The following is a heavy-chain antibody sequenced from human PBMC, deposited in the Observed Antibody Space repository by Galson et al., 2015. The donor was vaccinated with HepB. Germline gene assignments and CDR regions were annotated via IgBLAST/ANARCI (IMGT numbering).Heavy chain of an antibody. CDR2: ISSSSSYT. CDR3: ARAGNRYFDY. V-gene: IGHV3-11*05. Sequence: SLRLPCAASGFTFSDYYMSWIRQAPGKGLEWVSYISSSSSYTNYADSVKGRFTISRDNAKNSLYLQMNSLRAEDTAVYYCARAGNRYFDYWGQGTLVTVSS. J-gene: IGHJ4*02. CDR1: GFTFSDYY. D-gene: IGHD1-1*01.